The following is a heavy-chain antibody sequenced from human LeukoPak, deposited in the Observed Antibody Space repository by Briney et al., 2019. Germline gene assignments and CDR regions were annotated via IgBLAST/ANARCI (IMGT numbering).Heavy chain of an antibody. V-gene: IGHV1-18*01. D-gene: IGHD3-22*01. CDR3: ARVRDYYGSSGYFGPDY. J-gene: IGHJ4*02. CDR2: ISAYNGNT. Sequence: ASVKVSCKAFGYTFTSYDLDWVRQAAGQGLEWMGWISAYNGNTNYAQKLQGRVTMTTDTSTSTAYMELRSLRSDDTAVYYCARVRDYYGSSGYFGPDYWGQGTLVTVSS. CDR1: GYTFTSYD.